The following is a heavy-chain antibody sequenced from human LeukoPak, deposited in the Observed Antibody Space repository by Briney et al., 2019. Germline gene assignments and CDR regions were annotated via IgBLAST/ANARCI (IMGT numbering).Heavy chain of an antibody. J-gene: IGHJ6*02. D-gene: IGHD1-20*01. CDR2: FDPEDGET. CDR3: ATSNWNRYYYYHGMDV. V-gene: IGHV1-24*01. Sequence: GASVKVSCKVSGYTLTELSMHWVRQAPGKGLEWMGGFDPEDGETIYAQKFQGRVTMTEDTSTDTAYMELSSLRSEDTAVYYCATSNWNRYYYYHGMDVWGQGTTVTVSS. CDR1: GYTLTELS.